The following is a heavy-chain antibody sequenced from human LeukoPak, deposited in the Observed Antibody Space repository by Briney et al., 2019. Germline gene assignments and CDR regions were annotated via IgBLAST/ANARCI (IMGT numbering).Heavy chain of an antibody. J-gene: IGHJ4*02. CDR2: IPSSSYI. CDR3: AKDGYSGSQNDY. Sequence: PGGSLRLSCAASGFTFSSYSMNWVRQTPGKGLEWVSSIPSSSYIYYADSVKGRFTISRDNAKNSLYLQTNSLRAEDTAVYYCAKDGYSGSQNDYWGQGTPVTVSS. D-gene: IGHD1-26*01. CDR1: GFTFSSYS. V-gene: IGHV3-21*01.